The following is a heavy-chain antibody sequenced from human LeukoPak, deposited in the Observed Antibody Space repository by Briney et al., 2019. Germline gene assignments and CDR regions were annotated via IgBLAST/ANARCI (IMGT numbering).Heavy chain of an antibody. V-gene: IGHV4-61*02. Sequence: SETLSLTCTVSGGSLSSGSYYWSWIRQPAGKGLEWIGRIYTSGSTNYNPSLKSRATISLDTSENHFSLKLSSVTAADTAVYYCARVTTGGYYNYWGQGTLVTVSS. CDR2: IYTSGST. CDR1: GGSLSSGSYY. CDR3: ARVTTGGYYNY. J-gene: IGHJ4*02. D-gene: IGHD3-22*01.